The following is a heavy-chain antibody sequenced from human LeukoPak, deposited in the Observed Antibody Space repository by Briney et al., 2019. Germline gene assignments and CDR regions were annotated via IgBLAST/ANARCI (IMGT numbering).Heavy chain of an antibody. Sequence: ASVKVSCKASGYTFTGYYMHWVRQAPGQGLEWMGWINPNSGGTNYAQKFQGRVTMTRDTSISTAYMELSRLRSDDTAVYYCARDPLGQQLESSDYWGQGTLVTVSS. CDR2: INPNSGGT. D-gene: IGHD6-13*01. J-gene: IGHJ4*02. CDR1: GYTFTGYY. CDR3: ARDPLGQQLESSDY. V-gene: IGHV1-2*02.